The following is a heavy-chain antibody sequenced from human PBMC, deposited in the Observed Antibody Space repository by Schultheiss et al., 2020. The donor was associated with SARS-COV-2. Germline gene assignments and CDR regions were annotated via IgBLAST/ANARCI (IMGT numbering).Heavy chain of an antibody. CDR3: ARGSGLLWFGELDYYYGMDV. D-gene: IGHD3-10*01. CDR2: ISGSGGST. CDR1: GFTFSSYA. V-gene: IGHV3-23*01. Sequence: GGSLRLSCAASGFTFSSYAMSWVRQAPGKGLEWVSAISGSGGSTYYADSVKGRFTISRDNSKNTVYLQMNSLRAEDTAVYYCARGSGLLWFGELDYYYGMDVWGQGTTVTVSS. J-gene: IGHJ6*02.